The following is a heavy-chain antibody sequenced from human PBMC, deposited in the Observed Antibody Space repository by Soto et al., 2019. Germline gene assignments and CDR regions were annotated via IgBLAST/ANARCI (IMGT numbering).Heavy chain of an antibody. D-gene: IGHD6-13*01. V-gene: IGHV4-34*01. Sequence: QVQLQQWGAGLLKPSETLSLTCAVYGGSLSGYYWNWVRQPPGKRLEWIGEINHSGSTNYNPSLNSRVTISVDTSKNQFSLTLSSVTAADTAVYYCARRVLSSSWYGFFDLWGRDTLVTVSS. J-gene: IGHJ2*01. CDR3: ARRVLSSSWYGFFDL. CDR2: INHSGST. CDR1: GGSLSGYY.